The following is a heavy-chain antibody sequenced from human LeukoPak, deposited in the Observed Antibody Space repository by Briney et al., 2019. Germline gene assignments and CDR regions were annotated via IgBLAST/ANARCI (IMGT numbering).Heavy chain of an antibody. D-gene: IGHD1-26*01. CDR1: GFTFSSYW. CDR2: ISYDGSNK. V-gene: IGHV3-30*18. J-gene: IGHJ4*02. CDR3: AKEVGATLPY. Sequence: GGSLRLSCAASGFTFSSYWMSWVRQAPGKGLEWVAVISYDGSNKYYADSVKGRFTISRDNSKNTLYLQMNSLRAEDTAVYYCAKEVGATLPYWGQGTLVTVSS.